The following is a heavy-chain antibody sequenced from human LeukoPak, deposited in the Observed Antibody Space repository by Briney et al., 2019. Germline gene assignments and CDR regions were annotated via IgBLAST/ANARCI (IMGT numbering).Heavy chain of an antibody. CDR3: ARVQRGIAVALDY. Sequence: KPGGSLRLSCAASGFTFSSYSMNWVRQAPGKGLEWVSSISSSSSYIYYADSVKGRFTVSRDNAKNSLYLQMNSLRAEDTAVYYCARVQRGIAVALDYWGQGTLATVSS. CDR2: ISSSSSYI. D-gene: IGHD6-19*01. CDR1: GFTFSSYS. J-gene: IGHJ4*02. V-gene: IGHV3-21*01.